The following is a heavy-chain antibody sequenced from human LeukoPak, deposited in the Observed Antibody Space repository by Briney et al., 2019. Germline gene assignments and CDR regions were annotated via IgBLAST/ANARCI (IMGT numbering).Heavy chain of an antibody. Sequence: GGSLRLSCAASGFTFDDYAMHWVRQAPGKGLEWVSGISWNSGSIGYADSVKGRFTISRDNAKNSLYLQMNSLRAEDTALYYCAKENYYYYVDVWGKGTTVTISS. CDR2: ISWNSGSI. CDR3: AKENYYYYVDV. CDR1: GFTFDDYA. V-gene: IGHV3-9*01. J-gene: IGHJ6*03.